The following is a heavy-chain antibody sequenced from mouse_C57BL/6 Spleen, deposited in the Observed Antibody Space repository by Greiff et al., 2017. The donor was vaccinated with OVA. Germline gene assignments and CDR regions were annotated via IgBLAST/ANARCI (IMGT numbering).Heavy chain of an antibody. CDR2: IYPGSGST. CDR1: GYTFTSYW. CDR3: ARGDYEDVYFDY. D-gene: IGHD2-4*01. V-gene: IGHV1-55*01. J-gene: IGHJ2*01. Sequence: VQLQQPGAELVKPGASVKMSCKASGYTFTSYWITWVKQRPGQGLEWIGDIYPGSGSTNYNEKFKSKATLTVDTSSSTAYMQLSSLTSEDSAVCYCARGDYEDVYFDYWGQGTTLTVSS.